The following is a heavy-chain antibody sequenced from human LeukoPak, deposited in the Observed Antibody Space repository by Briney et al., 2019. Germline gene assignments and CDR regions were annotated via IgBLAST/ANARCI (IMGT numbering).Heavy chain of an antibody. CDR1: GFTFSSYW. D-gene: IGHD3-3*01. Sequence: GGSLRLSCAASGFTFSSYWMSWVRQAPGKGLEWVANIKQDGSEKYYVDSAKGRFTISRDNAKNSLYLQMNSLRAEDTAVYYCARDDYDFWSGHRYGMDVWGQGTTVTVSS. J-gene: IGHJ6*02. CDR3: ARDDYDFWSGHRYGMDV. V-gene: IGHV3-7*01. CDR2: IKQDGSEK.